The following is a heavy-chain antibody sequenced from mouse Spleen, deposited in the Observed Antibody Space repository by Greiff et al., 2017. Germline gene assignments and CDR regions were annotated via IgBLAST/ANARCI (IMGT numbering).Heavy chain of an antibody. J-gene: IGHJ3*01. CDR3: ARGYREFAY. V-gene: IGHV5-17*01. CDR2: ISSGSSTI. CDR1: GFTFSDYG. D-gene: IGHD2-12*01. Sequence: EVKLMESGGGLVKPGGSLKLSCAASGFTFSDYGMHWVRQAPEKGLEWVAYISSGSSTIYYADTVKGRFTISRDNAKNTLFLQMTSLRSEDTAMYYCARGYREFAYWGQGTLVTVSA.